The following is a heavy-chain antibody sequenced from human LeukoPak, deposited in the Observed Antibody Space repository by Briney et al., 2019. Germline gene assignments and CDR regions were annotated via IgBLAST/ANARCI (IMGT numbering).Heavy chain of an antibody. J-gene: IGHJ5*02. CDR1: GYTFTSYD. CDR3: ARGGNVAHYGDQRPYDWFDP. V-gene: IGHV1-8*03. D-gene: IGHD4-17*01. CDR2: MNPNSGNT. Sequence: ASVKVSCKASGYTFTSYDINWVRQATGHGLEWRGWMNPNSGNTGYAQKFLGRITITSNTSISTAYMELSSLRSEDTAVYSVARGGNVAHYGDQRPYDWFDPWGQGTLVTVSS.